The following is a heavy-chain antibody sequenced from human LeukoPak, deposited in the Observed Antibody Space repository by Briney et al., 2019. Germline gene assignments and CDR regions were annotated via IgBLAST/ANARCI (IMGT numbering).Heavy chain of an antibody. J-gene: IGHJ4*02. CDR1: GFTFSSYA. Sequence: PGGSLRLSCAASGFTFSSYAMGWVRQAPGKGLEWVSAISSTGGSPYYADSVKGRFTISRDNSKNTLYLQMNSLRAEDTAIYYCAKEPRDCTGGTCYSVGGYYFHYWGQGTLVTVSS. V-gene: IGHV3-23*01. CDR2: ISSTGGSP. CDR3: AKEPRDCTGGTCYSVGGYYFHY. D-gene: IGHD2-15*01.